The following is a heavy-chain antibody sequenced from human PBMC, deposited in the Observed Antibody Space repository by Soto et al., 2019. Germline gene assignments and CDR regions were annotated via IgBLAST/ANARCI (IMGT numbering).Heavy chain of an antibody. V-gene: IGHV3-15*07. Sequence: EVQLVESGGGLVKPGGSLRLSCAVSDFTFSNAWMNWVRQAAGKGLEWVGRIKSKSEGGTTDYAAPVKGRFTISRDDSENTLSLQMNCLNMEDTAVYSSTTDACYYASGRLRGDDPFLIWGRGTMVTVSS. CDR3: TTDACYYASGRLRGDDPFLI. D-gene: IGHD3-10*01. CDR2: IKSKSEGGTT. CDR1: DFTFSNAW. J-gene: IGHJ3*02.